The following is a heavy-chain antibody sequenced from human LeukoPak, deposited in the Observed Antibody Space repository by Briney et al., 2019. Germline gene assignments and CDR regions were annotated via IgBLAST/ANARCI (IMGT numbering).Heavy chain of an antibody. D-gene: IGHD6-19*01. V-gene: IGHV3-23*01. Sequence: QSGGSLRLSCAASGFTFSSYAMSWVRQAPGKGLEWVSAISGSGGSTYYADSVKGRFTISRDNSKNTLYLQMNSLRAEDTAVYYCAKSDGDSSGWYGFWYFDLWGRGTLVTASS. CDR3: AKSDGDSSGWYGFWYFDL. CDR1: GFTFSSYA. CDR2: ISGSGGST. J-gene: IGHJ2*01.